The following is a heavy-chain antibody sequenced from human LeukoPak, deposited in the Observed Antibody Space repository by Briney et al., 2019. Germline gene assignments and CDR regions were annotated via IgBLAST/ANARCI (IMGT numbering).Heavy chain of an antibody. V-gene: IGHV4-34*01. Sequence: PSETLSLTCAVYGGSFSGYYWSWIRQPPGKGLEGIGEINHSGSTNYNPSLKSRVTISVDTSKNQFSLKLSSVTAADTAVYYCARAAMVKYYFDYWGQGTLVTVSS. CDR3: ARAAMVKYYFDY. CDR2: INHSGST. D-gene: IGHD5-18*01. J-gene: IGHJ4*02. CDR1: GGSFSGYY.